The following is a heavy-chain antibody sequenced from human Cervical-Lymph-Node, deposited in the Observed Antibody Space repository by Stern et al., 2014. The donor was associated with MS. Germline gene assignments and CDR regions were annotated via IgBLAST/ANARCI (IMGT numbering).Heavy chain of an antibody. J-gene: IGHJ6*02. D-gene: IGHD2-21*01. CDR3: AQSLAYYGMDV. Sequence: VQLVQSGPEVKKPGASVKVSCTASGSTFPTYGIYWVRQAPGQGLEWLGWIRDYNGDTNSAQKFQGRVTMTKDTSTNTAYMELRSLTSDDTAVYYCAQSLAYYGMDVWGQGTTVTVSS. CDR2: IRDYNGDT. V-gene: IGHV1-18*01. CDR1: GSTFPTYG.